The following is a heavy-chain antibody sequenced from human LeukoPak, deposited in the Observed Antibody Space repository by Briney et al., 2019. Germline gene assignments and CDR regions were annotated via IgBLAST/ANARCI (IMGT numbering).Heavy chain of an antibody. CDR3: AKAPFYYDSSGYYSPLD. D-gene: IGHD3-22*01. CDR1: GFTFSSYA. J-gene: IGHJ4*02. Sequence: GGSLRLSCAASGFTFSSYAMSWVRQAPGKGLEWVSAISGSGGSTYYADSVKGRFTISRDNSKNTLYLQMNSLRAEDTAVYYCAKAPFYYDSSGYYSPLDWGRGTLVTVSS. V-gene: IGHV3-23*01. CDR2: ISGSGGST.